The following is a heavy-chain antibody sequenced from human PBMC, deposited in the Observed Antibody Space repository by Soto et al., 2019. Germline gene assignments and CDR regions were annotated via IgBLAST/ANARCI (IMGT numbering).Heavy chain of an antibody. D-gene: IGHD3-10*01. CDR3: ARDLVGGGSGSYYSLPDYYYGMDV. Sequence: GGSLRLSCAASGFTVSSNYMSWVRQAPGKGLEWVSVIYSGGSTYYADSVKGRFTISRDNSKNTLYLQMNSLRAEDTAVYYCARDLVGGGSGSYYSLPDYYYGMDVWGQGTTVTAP. CDR1: GFTVSSNY. CDR2: IYSGGST. V-gene: IGHV3-53*01. J-gene: IGHJ6*02.